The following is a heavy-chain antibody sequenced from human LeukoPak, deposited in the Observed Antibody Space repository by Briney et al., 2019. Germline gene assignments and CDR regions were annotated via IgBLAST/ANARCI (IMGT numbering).Heavy chain of an antibody. CDR3: AKDRRDVLRYFDWYPPIDY. J-gene: IGHJ4*02. Sequence: GGSLRLSCAASGFTFSSYAMSWVRQAPGKGLEWVSAISGSGGSTYYADSVKGRFTISRDNSKNTLYLQMNSLRAEDTAVYYCAKDRRDVLRYFDWYPPIDYWGQRTLVTVSS. CDR2: ISGSGGST. V-gene: IGHV3-23*01. D-gene: IGHD3-9*01. CDR1: GFTFSSYA.